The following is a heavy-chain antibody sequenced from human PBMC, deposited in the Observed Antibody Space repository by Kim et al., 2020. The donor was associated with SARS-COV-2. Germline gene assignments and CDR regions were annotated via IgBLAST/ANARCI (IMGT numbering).Heavy chain of an antibody. V-gene: IGHV3-48*02. D-gene: IGHD1-26*01. Sequence: SVKGRFTISRDNAKDSLYLQMNRRRDEDTAVYYCARDRVVGATITTTLDYWGQGTLVTVSS. J-gene: IGHJ4*02. CDR3: ARDRVVGATITTTLDY.